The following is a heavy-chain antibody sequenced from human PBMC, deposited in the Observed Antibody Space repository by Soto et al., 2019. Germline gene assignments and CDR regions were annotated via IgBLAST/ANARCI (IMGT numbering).Heavy chain of an antibody. CDR1: GVTFSSET. D-gene: IGHD3-10*01. CDR3: ATELGENPASPFDA. V-gene: IGHV1-69*01. Sequence: QVQLVQSGADVKKPGSSVKVSCQASGVTFSSETLGWVRQAPGQGLEWVGGFIPLFGTASYAQKSQGRVTMTADESTSTVYMELSSLRSDDTAVYFCATELGENPASPFDAWGQGTLVTVSS. CDR2: FIPLFGTA. J-gene: IGHJ4*02.